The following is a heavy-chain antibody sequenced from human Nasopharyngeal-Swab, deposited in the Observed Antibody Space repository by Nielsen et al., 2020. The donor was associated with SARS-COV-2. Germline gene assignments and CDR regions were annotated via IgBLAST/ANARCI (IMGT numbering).Heavy chain of an antibody. CDR1: GLGFSNYE. V-gene: IGHV3-48*01. Sequence: GGSLRLSCAASGLGFSNYEMNWVRQAPGKGLEWISYISTTTATIYYADFVKGRFTISRDNAKDTLYLQMNNLKPEDSALYFCARDRTYSFDSWGQGTLVTVSS. J-gene: IGHJ4*02. D-gene: IGHD1-7*01. CDR2: ISTTTATI. CDR3: ARDRTYSFDS.